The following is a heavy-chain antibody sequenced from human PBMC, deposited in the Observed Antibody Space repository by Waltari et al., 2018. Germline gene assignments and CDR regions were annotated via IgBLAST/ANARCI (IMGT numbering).Heavy chain of an antibody. J-gene: IGHJ4*02. D-gene: IGHD2-21*02. CDR1: GSSFSSGYY. Sequence: QVQLQESGPGLVKPSETLSLTCAVSGSSFSSGYYWGWIRQPPGKRLEFIGSIYHSGNTYYNPSLKSRVTILLDTSKTQFSLMLRSVTAADTAVYFCARWFHGDSPSHFDYWGQGTLVTVSS. V-gene: IGHV4-38-2*01. CDR3: ARWFHGDSPSHFDY. CDR2: IYHSGNT.